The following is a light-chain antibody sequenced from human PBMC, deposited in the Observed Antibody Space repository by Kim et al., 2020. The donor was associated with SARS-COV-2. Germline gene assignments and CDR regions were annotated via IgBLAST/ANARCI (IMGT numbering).Light chain of an antibody. Sequence: PGKTARITCGGNNIGSKSVHWYQQKPGQAPVLVIYYDSDRPSGIPERFSGSNSGNTATLTIGRVEAGDEADYYCQVWDSSSDHPYVFGTGTKVTVL. V-gene: IGLV3-21*04. CDR1: NIGSKS. J-gene: IGLJ1*01. CDR2: YDS. CDR3: QVWDSSSDHPYV.